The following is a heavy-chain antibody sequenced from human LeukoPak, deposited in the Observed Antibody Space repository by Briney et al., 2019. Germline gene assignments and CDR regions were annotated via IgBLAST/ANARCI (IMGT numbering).Heavy chain of an antibody. Sequence: SETLSLTCTVSGGSISSYYWSWIRQPAGKGLEWIGRIYTSGSTNYNPSLKSRVTMSVDTSKNQFSLKLSSVTAADTAVYYCARVFGSSWPYYYYMDVWGKGTTVTVSS. D-gene: IGHD6-13*01. CDR2: IYTSGST. CDR3: ARVFGSSWPYYYYMDV. CDR1: GGSISSYY. J-gene: IGHJ6*03. V-gene: IGHV4-4*07.